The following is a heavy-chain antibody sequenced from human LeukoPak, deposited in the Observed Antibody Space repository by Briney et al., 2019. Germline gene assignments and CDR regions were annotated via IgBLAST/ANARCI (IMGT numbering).Heavy chain of an antibody. J-gene: IGHJ4*02. V-gene: IGHV5-51*01. CDR2: IYPGDSDT. Sequence: GESLKISCKGSGYSFTTYWIGWVRQMPGKGLEWVGIIYPGDSDTRYSPSFQGQVTISADKSISAAYLQWSSLKASDTAMYYCARLRRRFCSGNNCYNPPGDYWGQGTLVTVSS. D-gene: IGHD2-15*01. CDR1: GYSFTTYW. CDR3: ARLRRRFCSGNNCYNPPGDY.